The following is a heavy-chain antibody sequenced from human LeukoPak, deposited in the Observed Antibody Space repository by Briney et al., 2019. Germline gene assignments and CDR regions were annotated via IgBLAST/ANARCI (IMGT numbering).Heavy chain of an antibody. CDR2: FYHGGST. D-gene: IGHD2-2*01. CDR3: ARDVVAAVGSFDY. J-gene: IGHJ4*02. Sequence: SSETLSLTCTVSGYSISTGYYWDWIRQPPGKGLEWIGTFYHGGSTYYNPSLKSRVTMSVDTSKNQFSLKLSSVTAADTAVYYCARDVVAAVGSFDYWGQGTQVTVSS. CDR1: GYSISTGYY. V-gene: IGHV4-38-2*02.